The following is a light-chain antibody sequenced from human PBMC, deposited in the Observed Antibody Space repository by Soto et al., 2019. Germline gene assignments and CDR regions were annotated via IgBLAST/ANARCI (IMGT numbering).Light chain of an antibody. J-gene: IGLJ2*01. V-gene: IGLV6-57*04. CDR3: QSYDSSIAV. Sequence: NFMLTQPHSVSESPGKTVTISCTRSSGSIASNDVQWYQQRPGSAPTTVIYEDNQRPSGVPDRFSGSIDSSSNSASLTISGLKTEDEADYYCQSYDSSIAVFGGGTKLTVL. CDR1: SGSIASND. CDR2: EDN.